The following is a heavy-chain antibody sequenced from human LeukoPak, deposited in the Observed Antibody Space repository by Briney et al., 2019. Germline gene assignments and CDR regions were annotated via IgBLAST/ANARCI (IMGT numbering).Heavy chain of an antibody. J-gene: IGHJ6*01. Sequence: GGSLTLSCAASGFTFSGFAMSWVRQPPGKGLKWVSGISGSGDTTLYADSVKGLFTISRDNSKNTLSLEINSLRAQDTAIYYYAKMKGHPLPKYYMDVWGQGTTVTVSS. CDR3: AKMKGHPLPKYYMDV. D-gene: IGHD1-26*01. CDR1: GFTFSGFA. CDR2: ISGSGDTT. V-gene: IGHV3-23*01.